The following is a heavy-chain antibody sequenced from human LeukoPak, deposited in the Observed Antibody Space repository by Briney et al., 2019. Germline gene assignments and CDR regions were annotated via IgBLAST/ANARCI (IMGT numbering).Heavy chain of an antibody. D-gene: IGHD3-22*01. CDR1: GFTFGSYW. CDR2: ISGDGRNI. V-gene: IGHV3-74*01. Sequence: GGSLRLSCVASGFTFGSYWMHWVRQDPRKGLVWVSRISGDGRNINYADSVRGRFTISRDNSKNTLYLQMNSLTAEDTAVYHCAKGGGTYDSSGPLGHWGQGTLVTVSS. J-gene: IGHJ4*02. CDR3: AKGGGTYDSSGPLGH.